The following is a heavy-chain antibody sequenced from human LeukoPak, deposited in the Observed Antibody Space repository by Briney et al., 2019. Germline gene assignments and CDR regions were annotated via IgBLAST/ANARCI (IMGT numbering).Heavy chain of an antibody. V-gene: IGHV3-30*02. CDR2: IRYDGNNK. Sequence: PGGSLRLSCAASGFSFSSYGMHWVRQAPGKGLEWVTFIRYDGNNKYYTDSVKGRFTISRDNSKNTLYLQMNSLRAEDTAVYYCATDFYNSGWYPTTFDYWGQGTLVSVSS. CDR1: GFSFSSYG. J-gene: IGHJ4*02. D-gene: IGHD6-19*01. CDR3: ATDFYNSGWYPTTFDY.